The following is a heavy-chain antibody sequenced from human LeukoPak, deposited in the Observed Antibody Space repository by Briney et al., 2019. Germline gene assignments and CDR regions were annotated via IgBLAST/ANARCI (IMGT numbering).Heavy chain of an antibody. CDR2: MNPKSGNT. V-gene: IGHV1-8*01. CDR1: VYTFTSYD. J-gene: IGHJ4*02. CDR3: ARVGDGLLRSEC. Sequence: ASVKVSRKASVYTFTSYDINWVRQTTGQGLAWVGWMNPKSGNTGYAQKFKGRVTMTRNTSISTAYMELSSLRAEDTAMYYCARVGDGLLRSECCGQGILVAAS. D-gene: IGHD2-15*01.